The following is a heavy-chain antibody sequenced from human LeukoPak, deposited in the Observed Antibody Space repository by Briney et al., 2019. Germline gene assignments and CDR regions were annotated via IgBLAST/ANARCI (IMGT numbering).Heavy chain of an antibody. CDR2: ISSSSSTI. V-gene: IGHV3-48*01. CDR1: GFTFSSYS. J-gene: IGHJ4*02. Sequence: GGSLRLSCAASGFTFSSYSMNWVRQAPGKGLEWVSYISSSSSTIYYADSLKGRFTISRDDAENSLYLQMNSLRAEDTAVYYCARDSSVTAAPIDYWGQGTLVTDSS. D-gene: IGHD2-2*01. CDR3: ARDSSVTAAPIDY.